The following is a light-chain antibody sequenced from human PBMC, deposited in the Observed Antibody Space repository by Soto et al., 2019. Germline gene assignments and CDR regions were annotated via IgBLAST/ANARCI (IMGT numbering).Light chain of an antibody. CDR2: SAS. V-gene: IGKV3-15*01. CDR3: QQYNKWPLT. J-gene: IGKJ3*01. Sequence: EIVMTQSPVTLSVSPGERATLSCTASQSVNNNVAWYQQKPGHTPRLLIYSASIGATGTPARFSGSGSGSDFTLTISSLQYEDFAVYYCQQYNKWPLTLGPGTKVDIK. CDR1: QSVNNN.